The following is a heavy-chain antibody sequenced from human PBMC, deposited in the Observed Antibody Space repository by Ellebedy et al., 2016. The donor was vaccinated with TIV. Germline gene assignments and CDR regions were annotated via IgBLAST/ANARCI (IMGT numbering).Heavy chain of an antibody. V-gene: IGHV1-8*01. CDR3: ARPMTTVTPRGYFDS. CDR1: GYTFTSYG. CDR2: MNANSGNT. J-gene: IGHJ4*02. D-gene: IGHD4-17*01. Sequence: AASVKVSCKASGYTFTSYGINWVRQATGQGLEWMGWMNANSGNTDYAQKFQGRATMTRNTSINTAYMELSSLRSEETAVYYCARPMTTVTPRGYFDSWGQGTLVTVSS.